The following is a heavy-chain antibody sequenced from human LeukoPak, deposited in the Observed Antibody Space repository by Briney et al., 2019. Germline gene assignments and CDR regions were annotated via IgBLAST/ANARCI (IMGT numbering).Heavy chain of an antibody. D-gene: IGHD4-17*01. V-gene: IGHV3-48*03. CDR1: GFTFISYW. CDR2: ITSSGSIM. CDR3: AREGDYGDSDY. Sequence: GGSLRLSCVASGFTFISYWMTWVRQAPGKGLEWVSYITSSGSIMYYPDSVKGRFTISRDNAKNSLYLQMNSLRAEDTAVYYCAREGDYGDSDYWGQGTLVTVSS. J-gene: IGHJ4*02.